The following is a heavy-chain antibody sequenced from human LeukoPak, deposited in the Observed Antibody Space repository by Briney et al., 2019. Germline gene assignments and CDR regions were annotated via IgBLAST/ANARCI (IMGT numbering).Heavy chain of an antibody. CDR1: GGTFSSYA. D-gene: IGHD3-22*01. V-gene: IGHV1-69*13. J-gene: IGHJ4*02. CDR3: ARAYYDSSGYYFGPAFDY. CDR2: TIPIFGTA. Sequence: ASVKVSCKASGGTFSSYAISWVRQAPGQGLEWMGGTIPIFGTANYAQKFRGRVTITADESTSTAYMELSSLRSEDTAVYYCARAYYDSSGYYFGPAFDYWGQGTQVTVSS.